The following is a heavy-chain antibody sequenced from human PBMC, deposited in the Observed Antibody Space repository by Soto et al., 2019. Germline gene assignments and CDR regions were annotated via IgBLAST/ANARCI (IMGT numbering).Heavy chain of an antibody. J-gene: IGHJ4*02. V-gene: IGHV4-59*01. CDR3: AAGEASSRNLAPYYLDF. Sequence: TLSLTCTVSGGSMRNYFWTWIRQPPGKGLEWIGYIHYSGTTSFFPSYNPSLRSRVTISEDTSKNQFSLKLLSVTTADPAVYFCAAGEASSRNLAPYYLDFCGQGTLVTVS. CDR1: GGSMRNYF. CDR2: IHYSGTT. D-gene: IGHD6-13*01.